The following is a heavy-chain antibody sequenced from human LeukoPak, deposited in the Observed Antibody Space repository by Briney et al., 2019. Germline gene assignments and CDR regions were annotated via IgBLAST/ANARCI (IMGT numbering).Heavy chain of an antibody. D-gene: IGHD5-12*01. CDR3: AKGYSGYDFSFDY. CDR2: ISGSGGST. CDR1: GFTFSSYA. J-gene: IGHJ4*02. Sequence: GGSLRLSCAASGFTFSSYAMSWVRQAPGKGLEWVSAISGSGGSTYYADSVKGRFTISRDNSKNTLYLQMSSLRAEDTAVYYCAKGYSGYDFSFDYWGQGTLVTVSS. V-gene: IGHV3-23*01.